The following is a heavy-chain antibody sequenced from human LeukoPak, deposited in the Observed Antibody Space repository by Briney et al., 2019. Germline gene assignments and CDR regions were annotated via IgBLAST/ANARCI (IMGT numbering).Heavy chain of an antibody. CDR1: GDSVSSNSAT. CDR3: ARSIQQFDY. Sequence: SQTLSLTCGISGDSVSSNSATWDWIRQSPSRGLEWLGRTWYRSNWYTDSALSVRSRMTINPDTSKNQFSLHLHSVTPEDTAVYYCARSIQQFDYWGQGILVTVCS. D-gene: IGHD5-24*01. V-gene: IGHV6-1*01. CDR2: TWYRSNWYT. J-gene: IGHJ4*02.